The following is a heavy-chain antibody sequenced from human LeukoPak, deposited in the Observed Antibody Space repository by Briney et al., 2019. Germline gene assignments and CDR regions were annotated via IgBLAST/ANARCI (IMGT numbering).Heavy chain of an antibody. Sequence: SETLSLTCTVSGGSISSGGYYWSWIRQHPGKGLEWIGHIYYSGSTYYNPSLKSRVTISVDKSKNQFSLKLSSVTAADTAVYYCARDFVVEYAFDIWGQGTMVTVSS. D-gene: IGHD2-21*01. V-gene: IGHV4-31*03. CDR3: ARDFVVEYAFDI. CDR1: GGSISSGGYY. CDR2: IYYSGST. J-gene: IGHJ3*02.